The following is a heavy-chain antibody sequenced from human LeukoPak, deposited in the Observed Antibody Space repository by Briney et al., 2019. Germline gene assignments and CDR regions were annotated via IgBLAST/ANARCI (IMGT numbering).Heavy chain of an antibody. CDR1: GYTFTGYY. V-gene: IGHV1-2*04. CDR2: INPNSGGT. Sequence: ASVKVSCKASGYTFTGYYMHWVRQPPGQGLEGMGWINPNSGGTNYAQKFQGWVTMTRDTSISTAYMELSRLKSDATAVYYCARAAVAGTWFDYWGQETLVTVSS. J-gene: IGHJ4*02. CDR3: ARAAVAGTWFDY. D-gene: IGHD6-19*01.